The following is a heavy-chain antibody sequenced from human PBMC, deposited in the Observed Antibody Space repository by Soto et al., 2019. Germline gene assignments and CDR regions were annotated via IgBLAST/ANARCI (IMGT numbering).Heavy chain of an antibody. J-gene: IGHJ6*02. Sequence: SETLSLTCAVSGYSISGGYYWGLIRQPPRKGLEWIGSIYHSGSTYYNPSLKSRVTISVDTSNNQFSLNLTSVTAADTAVSHCPRRSQYSYYGMDVWGQGTTVTVSS. D-gene: IGHD2-21*01. CDR2: IYHSGST. CDR3: PRRSQYSYYGMDV. V-gene: IGHV4-38-2*01. CDR1: GYSISGGYY.